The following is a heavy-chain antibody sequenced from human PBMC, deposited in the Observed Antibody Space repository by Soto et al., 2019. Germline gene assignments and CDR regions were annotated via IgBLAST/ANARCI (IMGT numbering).Heavy chain of an antibody. D-gene: IGHD3-10*01. V-gene: IGHV1-18*01. Sequence: ASVKVSCKAAGYTFTNYGISWVRQAPGQGLEWMGRIVTYNGKTKSAQKFQGRVTMTTDKSTSTAYMELSSLRSEDTAVYYCARDLDGSGSYYYFDYWGQGTLVTVSS. J-gene: IGHJ4*02. CDR3: ARDLDGSGSYYYFDY. CDR1: GYTFTNYG. CDR2: IVTYNGKT.